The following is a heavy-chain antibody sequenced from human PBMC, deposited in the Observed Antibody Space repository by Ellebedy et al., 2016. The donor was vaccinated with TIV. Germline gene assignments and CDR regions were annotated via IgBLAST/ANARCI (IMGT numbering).Heavy chain of an antibody. J-gene: IGHJ4*02. Sequence: MPSETLSLTCAVYGGSFSGYFWSWIRQPPGKGLEWIGEINPSGTTNYNPSLKSRVTISVDTPKKQFSLRLTSVTAADPAVYYCARDGSGSGSYYSAYWGQGTLVTVSS. V-gene: IGHV4-34*01. CDR3: ARDGSGSGSYYSAY. D-gene: IGHD3-10*01. CDR2: INPSGTT. CDR1: GGSFSGYF.